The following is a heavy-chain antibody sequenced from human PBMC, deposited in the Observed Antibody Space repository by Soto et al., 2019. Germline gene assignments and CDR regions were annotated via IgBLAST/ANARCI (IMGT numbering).Heavy chain of an antibody. Sequence: GGSLRLSCAASGFTFSSYGMHWVRQAPGKGLEWVAVIWYDGSNKYYADSVKGRFTISRDNSKNTLYLQMNSLRAEDTAVYYCATERYGLYGNSDYWGQGTLVTVSS. D-gene: IGHD3-10*01. CDR3: ATERYGLYGNSDY. CDR1: GFTFSSYG. V-gene: IGHV3-33*01. J-gene: IGHJ4*02. CDR2: IWYDGSNK.